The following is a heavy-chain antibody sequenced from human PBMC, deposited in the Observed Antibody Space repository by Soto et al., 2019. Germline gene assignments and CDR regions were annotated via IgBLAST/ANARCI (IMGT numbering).Heavy chain of an antibody. CDR1: GGSISSGGYY. CDR2: IYYSGST. J-gene: IGHJ6*02. D-gene: IGHD4-4*01. CDR3: ASGPLTVYYYGMDV. Sequence: QVQLQESGPGLVKPSQTLSLTCTVSGGSISSGGYYWSWIRQHPGNGLEWIGYIYYSGSTYYNPSLKSRVTISVDTSKDLFSLKLGSVTAADTAVYYCASGPLTVYYYGMDVWGQGTTVTFSS. V-gene: IGHV4-31*03.